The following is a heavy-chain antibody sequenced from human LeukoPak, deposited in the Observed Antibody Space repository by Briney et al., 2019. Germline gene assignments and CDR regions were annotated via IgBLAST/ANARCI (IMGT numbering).Heavy chain of an antibody. Sequence: PSETLSLTCTVSGGSISSYYWSWIRQPPEKGLEWIGYIYYSRTTNYNPSLKSRVTMSVDTSKNQFSLKLSSVTAADTALYYCARKFSSSWTFDYWGQGTLVTVSS. CDR2: IYYSRTT. V-gene: IGHV4-59*08. CDR3: ARKFSSSWTFDY. D-gene: IGHD6-13*01. J-gene: IGHJ4*02. CDR1: GGSISSYY.